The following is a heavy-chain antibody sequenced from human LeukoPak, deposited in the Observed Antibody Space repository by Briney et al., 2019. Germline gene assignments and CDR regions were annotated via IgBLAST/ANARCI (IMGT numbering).Heavy chain of an antibody. Sequence: SETLSLTCAVYGGSFSGYYWSWIRQPPGKGLEWIGEINHSGSTNYNSSLKSRVTISVDTSKNQFSLKLSSVTAADTAVYYCARSFSYDYVWGSYRIDYWGQGTLVTVSS. CDR2: INHSGST. D-gene: IGHD3-16*02. J-gene: IGHJ4*02. CDR1: GGSFSGYY. V-gene: IGHV4-34*01. CDR3: ARSFSYDYVWGSYRIDY.